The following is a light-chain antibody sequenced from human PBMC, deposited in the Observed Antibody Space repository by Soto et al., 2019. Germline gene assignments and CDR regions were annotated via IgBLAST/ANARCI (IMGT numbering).Light chain of an antibody. J-gene: IGKJ5*01. CDR1: ESVSSN. CDR3: QQYGSSPRT. V-gene: IGKV3-15*01. CDR2: GAS. Sequence: EIVMTQYPATLSLSPGERATLSCRASESVSSNLAWYQQKAGQAPRLLIYGASTRATGVPARFSGSGSGTEFTLTISRLEPEDFAVYYCQQYGSSPRTFGQGTRLEIK.